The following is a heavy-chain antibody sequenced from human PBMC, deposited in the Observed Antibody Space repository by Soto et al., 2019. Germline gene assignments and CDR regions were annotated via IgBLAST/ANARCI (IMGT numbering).Heavy chain of an antibody. Sequence: QVQLVESGGGVVQTGRSLRLSCAASGFTFISYGMHWVRQAPGKGLEWVAVISYDGSNKYYADSVKGRFTISRDNYKNTLYLQMNSLRAEDTAVYYCANEIYSRSWGLDAFDIWGQGTMVTVSS. CDR1: GFTFISYG. CDR3: ANEIYSRSWGLDAFDI. CDR2: ISYDGSNK. J-gene: IGHJ3*02. V-gene: IGHV3-30*18. D-gene: IGHD6-13*01.